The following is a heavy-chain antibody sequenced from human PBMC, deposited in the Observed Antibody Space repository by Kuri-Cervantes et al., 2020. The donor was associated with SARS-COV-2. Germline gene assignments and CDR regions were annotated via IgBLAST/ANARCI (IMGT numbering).Heavy chain of an antibody. CDR1: GFTFSSYA. CDR3: ARDRVVEAFDI. CDR2: ISGSGGST. D-gene: IGHD2-15*01. J-gene: IGHJ3*02. V-gene: IGHV3-23*01. Sequence: GESLKISCAASGFTFSSYAMSWVRQAPGKGLEWVSAISGSGGSTYYADSVKGRFTISRDNSKNTLYLQMNSLRAEDTAVYYCARDRVVEAFDIWGQGTMVTVSS.